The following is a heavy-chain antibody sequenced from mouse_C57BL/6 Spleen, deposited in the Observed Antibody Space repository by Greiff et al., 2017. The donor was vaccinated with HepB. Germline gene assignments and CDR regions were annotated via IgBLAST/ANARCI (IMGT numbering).Heavy chain of an antibody. Sequence: VQLQQSGAELARPGASVKMSCKASGYTFTSYTMHWVKQRPGQGLEWIGYINPSSGYTKYNQKFKDKATLNADKSSSTAYMQLSSLTSEDSAVYYCATPKGDYFDYWGQGTTLTVSS. CDR1: GYTFTSYT. CDR2: INPSSGYT. J-gene: IGHJ2*01. V-gene: IGHV1-4*01. CDR3: ATPKGDYFDY.